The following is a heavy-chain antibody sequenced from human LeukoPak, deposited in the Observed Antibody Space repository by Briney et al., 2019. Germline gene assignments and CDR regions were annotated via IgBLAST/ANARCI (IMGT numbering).Heavy chain of an antibody. J-gene: IGHJ1*01. D-gene: IGHD3-22*01. V-gene: IGHV1-2*02. CDR2: INPNSGGT. CDR1: GYTFTGYY. Sequence: ASVKVSCKASGYTFTGYYMHWVRQAPGQGLEWMGWINPNSGGTNYAQKFQGRVTMTRDTSISTAYMELSRLRSDDTAVYYCAREDLYYYDSSGSEYFQHWGQGTLVTVSS. CDR3: AREDLYYYDSSGSEYFQH.